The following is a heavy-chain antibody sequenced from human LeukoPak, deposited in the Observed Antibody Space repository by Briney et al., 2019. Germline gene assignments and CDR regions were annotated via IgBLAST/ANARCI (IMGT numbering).Heavy chain of an antibody. V-gene: IGHV4-34*01. CDR2: INDNGRT. Sequence: SGTLSLTCAVSGETFSGHYWSWIRQPPGKGLEYIGEINDNGRTIYNPSLESRVTISVDTSKNQVPLNLNSVTAADTALYYCARVAMTGSFDHWYFDLWGRGTLVIVSS. J-gene: IGHJ2*01. CDR3: ARVAMTGSFDHWYFDL. CDR1: GETFSGHY. D-gene: IGHD3-9*01.